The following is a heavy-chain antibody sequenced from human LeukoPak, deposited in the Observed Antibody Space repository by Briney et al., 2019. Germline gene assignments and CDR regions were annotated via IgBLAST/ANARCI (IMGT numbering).Heavy chain of an antibody. J-gene: IGHJ4*02. CDR1: GFTFSSSA. V-gene: IGHV3-23*01. CDR2: ISASGGST. D-gene: IGHD2-2*01. Sequence: GGSLRLSCAASGFTFSSSAMSWVRQAPGKGLEWVSAISASGGSTYYADSVKGRFTIPRDNSKNTLYLQMSSLRAEDTGVYYCARARRSEYQGNWGQGTPVTVSS. CDR3: ARARRSEYQGN.